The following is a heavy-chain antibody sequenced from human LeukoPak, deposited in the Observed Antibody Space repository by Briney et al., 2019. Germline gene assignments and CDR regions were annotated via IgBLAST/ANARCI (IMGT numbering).Heavy chain of an antibody. V-gene: IGHV3-15*01. CDR2: TRSKTNGGTT. Sequence: GGSLRLSCAASGFSFSSAWMNWVRQAPGKGLEWVGLTRSKTNGGTTDYAAPVRGRFTISRDDIQNTMYLQMNSLKPEDTAVYYCRLVVTPQGLDSWGQGTLVTVSS. CDR1: GFSFSSAW. J-gene: IGHJ4*02. CDR3: RLVVTPQGLDS. D-gene: IGHD3-22*01.